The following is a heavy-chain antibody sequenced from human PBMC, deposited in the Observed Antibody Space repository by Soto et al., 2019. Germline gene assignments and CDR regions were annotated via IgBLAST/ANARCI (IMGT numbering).Heavy chain of an antibody. J-gene: IGHJ5*02. D-gene: IGHD3-22*01. Sequence: LSLSCAASGFTFSSYAMSWVRQAPGKGLEWVSAISGSGGSTYYADSVKGRFTISRDNSKNTLYLQMNSLRAEGTAVYYCAKDGEGYYYDSSGYRSWGQGTLVTVSS. CDR3: AKDGEGYYYDSSGYRS. V-gene: IGHV3-23*01. CDR1: GFTFSSYA. CDR2: ISGSGGST.